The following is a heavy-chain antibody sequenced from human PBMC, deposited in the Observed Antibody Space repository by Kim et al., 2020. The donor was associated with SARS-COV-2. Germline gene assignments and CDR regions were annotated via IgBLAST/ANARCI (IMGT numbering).Heavy chain of an antibody. Sequence: ASVKVSCKASGYTFTSYAMNWVRQAPGQGLEWMGWINTNTGNPTYAQGFTGRFVFSLDTSVSTAYLQISSLKAEDTAVYYCANLILSDFSGFGENYFDYWGQGTLVTVSS. CDR2: INTNTGNP. CDR1: GYTFTSYA. J-gene: IGHJ4*02. CDR3: ANLILSDFSGFGENYFDY. D-gene: IGHD3-10*01. V-gene: IGHV7-4-1*02.